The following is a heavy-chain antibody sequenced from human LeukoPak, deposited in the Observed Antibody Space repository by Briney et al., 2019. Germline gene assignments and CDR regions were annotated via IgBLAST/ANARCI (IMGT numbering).Heavy chain of an antibody. D-gene: IGHD5-12*01. Sequence: ASVKVSCKASGYTFTSYAMNWVRQAPGQGLEWMGWINTNTGNPTYAQGFTGRFVFSLDTPVSTAYLQISSLKAEDTAVYYCARDDKLTWGYDQDYWGQGTLVTVSS. CDR2: INTNTGNP. J-gene: IGHJ4*02. CDR1: GYTFTSYA. V-gene: IGHV7-4-1*02. CDR3: ARDDKLTWGYDQDY.